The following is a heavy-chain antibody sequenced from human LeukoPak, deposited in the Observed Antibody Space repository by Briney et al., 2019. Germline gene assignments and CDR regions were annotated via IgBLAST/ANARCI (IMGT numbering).Heavy chain of an antibody. CDR1: GGSFSGYY. CDR3: ARGYYDFWSGYYTGFDY. J-gene: IGHJ4*02. CDR2: INHSGST. V-gene: IGHV4-34*01. Sequence: SETLSLTCAVYGGSFSGYYWSWIRQPPGKGREWIGEINHSGSTNYNPSLKSRVTISVDTSKNQFSLKLSSVTAADTAVYYCARGYYDFWSGYYTGFDYWGQGALVTVSS. D-gene: IGHD3-3*01.